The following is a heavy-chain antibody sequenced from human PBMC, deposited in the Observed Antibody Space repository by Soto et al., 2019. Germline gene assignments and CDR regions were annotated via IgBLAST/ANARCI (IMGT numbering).Heavy chain of an antibody. CDR1: GGTFSSHA. J-gene: IGHJ6*02. CDR2: IIPIFGIA. CDR3: AREGRREDRDYYTAYYYYGMDV. Sequence: QVQLVQSGAEVKKPGSSVKVSCKASGGTFSSHAISWVRQAPGQGLEWMGGIIPIFGIANYAQMMKGRVTIPVDESRRAAYMEVSSLRSDDAAVYYGAREGRREDRDYYTAYYYYGMDVWGQGTTVTVSS. D-gene: IGHD3-3*01. V-gene: IGHV1-69*12.